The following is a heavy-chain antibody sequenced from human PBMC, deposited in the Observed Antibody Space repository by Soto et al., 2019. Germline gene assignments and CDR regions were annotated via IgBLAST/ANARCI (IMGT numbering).Heavy chain of an antibody. CDR2: TRNKANRYTT. D-gene: IGHD7-27*01. Sequence: EVQLVESGGGLVQPGGSLKLSCAASGFTFSGSAMHWVRQASGKGLEWVGRTRNKANRYTTEYAASVKGRFTISRDDSKTSLYLQMNSLKTEDTAVYYCTRGAGEHQKLEGYYYGLDVWGLGTTVTVSS. CDR3: TRGAGEHQKLEGYYYGLDV. CDR1: GFTFSGSA. V-gene: IGHV3-72*01. J-gene: IGHJ6*02.